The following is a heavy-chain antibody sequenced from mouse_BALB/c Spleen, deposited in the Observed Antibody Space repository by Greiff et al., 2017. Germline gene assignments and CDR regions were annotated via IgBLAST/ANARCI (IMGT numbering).Heavy chain of an antibody. D-gene: IGHD2-3*01. Sequence: EVQLQQSGPELVKPGASVKMSCKASGYTFTSYVMHWVKQKPGQGLEWIGYINPYNDGTKYNEKFKGKATLTSDKSSSTAYMELSSLTSEDSAVYDCASGYDGYFYCYFDVWGAGTTVTVSA. CDR2: INPYNDGT. CDR3: ASGYDGYFYCYFDV. CDR1: GYTFTSYV. J-gene: IGHJ1*01. V-gene: IGHV1-14*01.